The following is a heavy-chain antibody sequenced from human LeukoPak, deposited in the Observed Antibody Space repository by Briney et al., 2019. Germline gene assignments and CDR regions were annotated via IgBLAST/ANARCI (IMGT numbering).Heavy chain of an antibody. CDR3: ARGWNYAFRFDN. CDR1: GFTFTDYW. Sequence: PGGSLRLSCAASGFTFTDYWMTWDRQAPGTGLEGVAHIKQDGGEKYYVDSVKGRFTVSRDNAKNLVYLQMNNLRAEDTAVYYCARGWNYAFRFDNWGQGTRVTVST. D-gene: IGHD1-7*01. J-gene: IGHJ4*02. V-gene: IGHV3-7*01. CDR2: IKQDGGEK.